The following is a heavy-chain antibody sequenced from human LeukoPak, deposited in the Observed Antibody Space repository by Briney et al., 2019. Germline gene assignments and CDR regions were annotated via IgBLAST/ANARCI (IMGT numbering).Heavy chain of an antibody. V-gene: IGHV4-34*01. D-gene: IGHD2-15*01. J-gene: IGHJ6*03. Sequence: SETLSLTCAVYGGSFSGYYWSWIRQPPGKGLEWIGEINHSGSTNYNPSLKSRVTISVDTSKNQFSLRLSSVTAADTAVYYCARVGRDTGWSWKTYYYYYMDVWGKGTTVTISS. CDR3: ARVGRDTGWSWKTYYYYYMDV. CDR2: INHSGST. CDR1: GGSFSGYY.